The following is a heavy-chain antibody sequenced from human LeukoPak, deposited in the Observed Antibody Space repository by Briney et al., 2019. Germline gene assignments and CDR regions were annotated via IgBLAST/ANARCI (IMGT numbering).Heavy chain of an antibody. Sequence: GGSLRLSCAGSGFIFRNYGMHWVRQAPGQGLEWVAVISDGGTHLYYADSVKGRFTISRDNAKNSLYLQMNSLRAEDTAVYYCARGYYYGSGSLLYWGQGTLVTVSS. J-gene: IGHJ4*02. D-gene: IGHD3-10*01. CDR3: ARGYYYGSGSLLY. CDR1: GFIFRNYG. CDR2: ISDGGTHL. V-gene: IGHV3-33*08.